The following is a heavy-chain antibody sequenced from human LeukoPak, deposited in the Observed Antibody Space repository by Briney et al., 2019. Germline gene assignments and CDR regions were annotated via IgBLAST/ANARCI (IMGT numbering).Heavy chain of an antibody. D-gene: IGHD3/OR15-3a*01. CDR3: AKDIARGSDWRGGFDY. CDR2: TSWDGGST. V-gene: IGHV3-43D*04. Sequence: GGSLRLSCAASGFTFDDYAMHWVRQAPGKGLEWVSLTSWDGGSTYYADSVKGRFTISRDNSKNSLYLQMNSLRAEDTALYYCAKDIARGSDWRGGFDYWGQGTLVTVSS. CDR1: GFTFDDYA. J-gene: IGHJ4*02.